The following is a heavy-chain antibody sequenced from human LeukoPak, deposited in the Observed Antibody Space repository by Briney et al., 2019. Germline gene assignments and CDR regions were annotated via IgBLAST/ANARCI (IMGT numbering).Heavy chain of an antibody. CDR1: GFTFSSYW. J-gene: IGHJ4*02. V-gene: IGHV3-7*01. CDR2: IKQDGSEK. Sequence: QPGGSLRLSCAASGFTFSSYWMSWVRQAPGKGLEWVANIKQDGSEKCYVDSVKGRFTISRDNAKNSLYLQMNSLRAEDTAVYYCARDSGPFSGYYCDYWGQGTLVTVSS. CDR3: ARDSGPFSGYYCDY. D-gene: IGHD3-22*01.